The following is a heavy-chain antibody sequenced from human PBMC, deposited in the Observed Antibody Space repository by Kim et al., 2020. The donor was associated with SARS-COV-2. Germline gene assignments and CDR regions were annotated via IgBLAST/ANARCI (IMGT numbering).Heavy chain of an antibody. D-gene: IGHD1-1*01. Sequence: YADSGKGRFTIARDISKNALYLQMSGRRAEDTAVYYCAKGGGTSPFGYWGQGTLVTVSS. J-gene: IGHJ4*02. CDR3: AKGGGTSPFGY. V-gene: IGHV3-23*01.